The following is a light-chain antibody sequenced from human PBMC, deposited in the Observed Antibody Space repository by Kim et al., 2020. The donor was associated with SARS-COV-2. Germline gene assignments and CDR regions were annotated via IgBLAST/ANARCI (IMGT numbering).Light chain of an antibody. CDR1: KSVLHSSTNNNY. V-gene: IGKV4-1*01. Sequence: RDPITSTSTKSVLHSSTNNNYLVWYHQNPGQPPNLLFSWASAREAGAPHRFSAIGSGTDFPPPTGSLQAEDVALYSCQQYYSPPLSFGGGTKVEI. CDR2: WAS. J-gene: IGKJ4*01. CDR3: QQYYSPPLS.